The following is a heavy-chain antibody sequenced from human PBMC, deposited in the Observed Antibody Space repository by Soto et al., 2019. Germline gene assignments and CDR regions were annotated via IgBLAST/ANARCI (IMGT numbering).Heavy chain of an antibody. CDR1: GYTFTSYA. D-gene: IGHD2-15*01. Sequence: QVQLVQSGAEVKKPGASVKVSCKAAGYTFTSYAMHWVRQAPGQRLEWMGWINAGNGITKYSQKLQGRATITRDTSASGAYVERSSLISGDTAVYYGARDLGGWPGYWGQGTLVTVSS. CDR3: ARDLGGWPGY. CDR2: INAGNGIT. V-gene: IGHV1-3*01. J-gene: IGHJ4*02.